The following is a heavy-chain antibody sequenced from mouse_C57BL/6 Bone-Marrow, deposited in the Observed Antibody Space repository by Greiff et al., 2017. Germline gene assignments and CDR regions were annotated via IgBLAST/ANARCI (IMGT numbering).Heavy chain of an antibody. V-gene: IGHV5-12*01. D-gene: IGHD1-1*01. Sequence: EVQGVESGGGLVQPGGSLKLSCAASGFTFSDYYMYWVRQTPEKRLEWVAYISNGGGSTYYPDTVKGRFTISRDNAKNTLYLQMSLLKSEDTAMYYCARPHYYGSSPNAMDYWGQGTSVTVSS. J-gene: IGHJ4*01. CDR2: ISNGGGST. CDR1: GFTFSDYY. CDR3: ARPHYYGSSPNAMDY.